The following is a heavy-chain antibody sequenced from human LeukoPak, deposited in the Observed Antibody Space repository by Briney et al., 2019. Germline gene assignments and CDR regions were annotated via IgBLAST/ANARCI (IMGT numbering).Heavy chain of an antibody. Sequence: GGSLRLSCEASGFTFSDPYMSWIRQAPGKGLECLSYISGSGTDINYADSVRGRFTISRDNAKNLWYLQMNDLRVEDTAVYYCARTARHLDYWGQGTLVTVSS. CDR1: GFTFSDPY. CDR2: ISGSGTDI. D-gene: IGHD5-18*01. V-gene: IGHV3-11*04. CDR3: ARTARHLDY. J-gene: IGHJ4*02.